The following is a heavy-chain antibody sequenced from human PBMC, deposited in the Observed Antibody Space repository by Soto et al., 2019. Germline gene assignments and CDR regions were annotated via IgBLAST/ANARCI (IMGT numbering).Heavy chain of an antibody. CDR1: GGTFSSYA. J-gene: IGHJ6*02. Sequence: SVKVSCKASGGTFSSYAISWVRQAPGQGLEWMGGIIPIFGTANYAQKFQGRVTITADESTSTAYMELSSLRSEDTAVYYCARDLSYYDILTGSGYYYYGMDVWGQGTTVTVSS. D-gene: IGHD3-9*01. CDR2: IIPIFGTA. CDR3: ARDLSYYDILTGSGYYYYGMDV. V-gene: IGHV1-69*13.